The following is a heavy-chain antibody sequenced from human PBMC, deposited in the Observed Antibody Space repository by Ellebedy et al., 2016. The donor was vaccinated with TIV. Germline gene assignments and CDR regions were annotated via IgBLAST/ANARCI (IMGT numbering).Heavy chain of an antibody. CDR3: ARESVRYFDWDY. D-gene: IGHD3-9*01. CDR1: GIIVSDYF. Sequence: GESLKISCEASGIIVSDYFMNWVRQAPGKGLEWVSVLYPDAKTNYTDSVNGRFIVSRDSSKNTLYLQMNSLTVEDTAVYYCARESVRYFDWDYWGQGTTVTVSP. J-gene: IGHJ4*03. V-gene: IGHV3-66*01. CDR2: LYPDAKT.